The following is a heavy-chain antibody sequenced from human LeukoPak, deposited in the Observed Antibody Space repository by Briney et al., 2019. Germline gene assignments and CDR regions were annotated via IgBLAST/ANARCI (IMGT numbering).Heavy chain of an antibody. J-gene: IGHJ4*02. CDR1: GFTFSNYA. CDR2: ISGSGSST. V-gene: IGHV3-23*01. Sequence: GGSLRLSCAASGFTFSNYAMSGVRHTPGKGLEWVSSISGSGSSTYYADSVKGRFTISRDNSKNTLYLQMNSLRAEDTALYYCAKDLVAGYNYGFDYWAREPWSPSPQ. D-gene: IGHD5-24*01. CDR3: AKDLVAGYNYGFDY.